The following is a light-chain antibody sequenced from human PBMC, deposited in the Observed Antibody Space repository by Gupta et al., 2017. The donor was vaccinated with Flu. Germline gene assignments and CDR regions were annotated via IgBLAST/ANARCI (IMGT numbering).Light chain of an antibody. J-gene: IGKJ1*01. CDR1: QGVRSSY. V-gene: IGKV3-20*01. Sequence: EIVLTQSPGTLSLSPGERATLSCRASQGVRSSYFAWYQQKPGQAPRLLIYGTSTRATGIPDRFSGSGSGTDFTLTISRLEPEDFAVYYCQQDGSSLRTFGQGTKVEIK. CDR2: GTS. CDR3: QQDGSSLRT.